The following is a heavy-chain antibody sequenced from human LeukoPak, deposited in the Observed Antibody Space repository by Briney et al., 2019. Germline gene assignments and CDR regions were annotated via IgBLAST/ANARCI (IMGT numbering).Heavy chain of an antibody. CDR2: IRSGGNT. J-gene: IGHJ4*02. V-gene: IGHV3-53*01. CDR1: GYTVSSNY. CDR3: AREFSFRDGYNHGFDY. Sequence: PGGSLRLSCAASGYTVSSNYMSWVRQGPEKGLERVSLIRSGGNTDYADSVKGRFTISRDNSKNTLNLQMNSLRAEDTAVYYCAREFSFRDGYNHGFDYWGQGTLVTVSS. D-gene: IGHD5-24*01.